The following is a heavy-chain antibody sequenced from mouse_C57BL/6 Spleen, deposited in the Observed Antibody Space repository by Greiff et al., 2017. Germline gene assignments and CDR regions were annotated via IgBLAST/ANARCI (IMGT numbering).Heavy chain of an antibody. CDR2: ISSGSSTI. D-gene: IGHD1-1*01. Sequence: EVQLVESGGGLVKPGGSLKLSCAASGFTFSDYGMHWVRQAPEKGLEWVAYISSGSSTIYYADTVKGRFTISRDNAKNTLFLQMTSLRSEDTAMYYCARNFITTVVYFDYWGQGTTLTVSS. CDR3: ARNFITTVVYFDY. V-gene: IGHV5-17*01. J-gene: IGHJ2*01. CDR1: GFTFSDYG.